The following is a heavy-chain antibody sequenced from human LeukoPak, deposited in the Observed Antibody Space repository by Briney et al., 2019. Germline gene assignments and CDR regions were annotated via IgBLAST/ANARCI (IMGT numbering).Heavy chain of an antibody. Sequence: SETLSLTCAVYGGSFSGYYGSWIRQPPGKGLEWIGEINHSGSTNYNPSLKSRVTISVDTSKNQFSLKLSSVTAADTAVYYCARGLTGPTGRFDYWGQGTLVTVSS. J-gene: IGHJ4*02. CDR1: GGSFSGYY. D-gene: IGHD1-20*01. V-gene: IGHV4-34*01. CDR3: ARGLTGPTGRFDY. CDR2: INHSGST.